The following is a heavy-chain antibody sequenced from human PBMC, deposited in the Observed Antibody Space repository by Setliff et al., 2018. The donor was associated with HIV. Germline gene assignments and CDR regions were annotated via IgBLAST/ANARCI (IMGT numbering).Heavy chain of an antibody. V-gene: IGHV1-46*01. J-gene: IGHJ1*01. CDR3: TKRTMPTGGFQH. Sequence: SVKVSCKASGYAFTSNYIHWVRQAPGQGLEWMALIYPSNGDTTYAQSFQGRVTMTLDTSTSTVHMELSSLRAEDTAVYYCTKRTMPTGGFQHWGQGTLVTVSS. D-gene: IGHD1-1*01. CDR2: IYPSNGDT. CDR1: GYAFTSNY.